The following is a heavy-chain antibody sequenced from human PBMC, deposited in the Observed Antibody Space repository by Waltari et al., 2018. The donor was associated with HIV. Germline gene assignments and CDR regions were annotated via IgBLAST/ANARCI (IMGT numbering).Heavy chain of an antibody. V-gene: IGHV3-53*01. CDR1: ECTLSSHY. CDR2: MYSGGST. Sequence: EVQLVESGGDLFQPGGSLRLSCAASECTLSSHYIHCGRQAPGKGLEWVSIMYSGGSTYYADSVKGRFTISRDNSKNTLYLQMKRLRAEDTAVYYCARVAPDGVGATGPFENWGQGTLVTVSS. CDR3: ARVAPDGVGATGPFEN. D-gene: IGHD1-26*01. J-gene: IGHJ4*02.